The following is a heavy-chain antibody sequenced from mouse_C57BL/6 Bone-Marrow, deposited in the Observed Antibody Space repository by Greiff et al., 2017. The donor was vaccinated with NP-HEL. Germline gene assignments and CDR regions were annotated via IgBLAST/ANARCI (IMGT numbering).Heavy chain of an antibody. V-gene: IGHV5-12*01. CDR3: ARHLAYGSSYEEGFFYAMDY. J-gene: IGHJ4*01. Sequence: EVQRVESGGGLVQPGGSLKLSCAASGFTFSDYYMYWVRQTPEKRLEWVAYISNGGGSTYYPDTVKGRFTISRDNAKNTLYLQMSRLKSEDTAMYYCARHLAYGSSYEEGFFYAMDYWGQGTSVTVSS. D-gene: IGHD1-1*01. CDR1: GFTFSDYY. CDR2: ISNGGGST.